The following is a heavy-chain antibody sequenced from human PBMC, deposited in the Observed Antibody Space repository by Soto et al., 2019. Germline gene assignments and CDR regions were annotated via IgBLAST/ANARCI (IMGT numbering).Heavy chain of an antibody. CDR2: IYYSGST. J-gene: IGHJ4*02. Sequence: QLQLQESGPGLVKPSETLSLTCTVSGGSISSSSYYWGWIRQPPGKGVEWIGNIYYSGSTYYNPSLKSRVTISVDTSKNQFSLKLSSVTAADTAVYYCARRVSGSYFHYWGQGTLVTVSS. D-gene: IGHD1-26*01. CDR3: ARRVSGSYFHY. V-gene: IGHV4-39*01. CDR1: GGSISSSSYY.